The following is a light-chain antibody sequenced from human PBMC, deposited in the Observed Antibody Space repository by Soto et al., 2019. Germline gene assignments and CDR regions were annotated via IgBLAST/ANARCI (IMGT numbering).Light chain of an antibody. CDR1: QSVSNY. J-gene: IGKJ4*01. CDR2: DAS. CDR3: QQRSSWPLLT. Sequence: EMVLTQSPATLSLSPGDRATLSCRASQSVSNYLAWFQQKPGQAPRLLIYDASNRDTGIPARFSGSGSGTDFTLHISSLEPEDFAVYYCQQRSSWPLLTFGGGTKVEI. V-gene: IGKV3-11*01.